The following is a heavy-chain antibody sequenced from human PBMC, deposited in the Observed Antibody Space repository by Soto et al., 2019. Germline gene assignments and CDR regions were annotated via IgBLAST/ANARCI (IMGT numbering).Heavy chain of an antibody. V-gene: IGHV1-24*01. CDR3: VLGIFGVDFRDC. D-gene: IGHD3-3*01. J-gene: IGHJ4*02. CDR1: GYTLTELS. Sequence: ASVKVSCKVSGYTLTELSMHWVRQAPGKGLEWMGGFDPEDGETIYAQKFQGRVTMTEDTSTDTAYMELSSLRSEDTAVYYCVLGIFGVDFRDCWGQGTMVTVSS. CDR2: FDPEDGET.